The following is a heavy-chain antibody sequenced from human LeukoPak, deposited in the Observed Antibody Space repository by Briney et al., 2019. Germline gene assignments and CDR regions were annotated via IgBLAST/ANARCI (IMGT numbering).Heavy chain of an antibody. CDR1: GFTFSSYS. CDR3: AREGGYDSYYGMDV. V-gene: IGHV3-21*01. CDR2: ISSSSSYI. D-gene: IGHD5-12*01. Sequence: GGSLRLSCAASGFTFSSYSMNWVRQAPGRGLEWVSSISSSSSYIYYADSVKGRFTISRDNAKNSLYLQMNSLRAEDTAVYYCAREGGYDSYYGMDVWGQGTTVTVSS. J-gene: IGHJ6*02.